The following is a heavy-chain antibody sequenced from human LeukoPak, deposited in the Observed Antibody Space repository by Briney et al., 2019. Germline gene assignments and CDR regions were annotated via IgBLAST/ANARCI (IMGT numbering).Heavy chain of an antibody. D-gene: IGHD2-2*01. CDR2: ISYDGSNK. CDR3: ARDSEDIVVVPAAMGYPPDY. CDR1: GFTFSSYA. V-gene: IGHV3-30*01. J-gene: IGHJ4*02. Sequence: GGSLRLSCAASGFTFSSYAMHWVRQAPGKGLEWVAVISYDGSNKYYADSVKGRFTISRDNSKNTLYLQMNSLRAEDTAVYYCARDSEDIVVVPAAMGYPPDYWGQGALVTVSS.